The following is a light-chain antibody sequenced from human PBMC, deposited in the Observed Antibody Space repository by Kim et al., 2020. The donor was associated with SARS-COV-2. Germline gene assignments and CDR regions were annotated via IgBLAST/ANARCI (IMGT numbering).Light chain of an antibody. CDR2: GAS. V-gene: IGKV3-20*01. CDR1: QSIIDDN. CDR3: QQYADYRT. Sequence: WSPGERPTLSCRASQSIIDDNLAWYQQKPGRAPRLVIYGASARATGIPDRFSGSGSGTDFTLTISRLEPEDFAVYYCQQYADYRTFGQGTKVDIK. J-gene: IGKJ1*01.